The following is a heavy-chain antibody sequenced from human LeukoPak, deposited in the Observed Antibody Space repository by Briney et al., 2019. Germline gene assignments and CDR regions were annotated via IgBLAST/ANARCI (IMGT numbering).Heavy chain of an antibody. J-gene: IGHJ4*02. V-gene: IGHV3-74*01. Sequence: GGSLRLSCAASGFTFSSYWMHWVRQAPGKGLVWVSRINSDGSSTSYADSVKGRFTISRDNAKNTLYLQMNSLRAEDTAVYYCARDFSSMIVVVIIAAGGFDYWGQGTLVTVSS. CDR3: ARDFSSMIVVVIIAAGGFDY. CDR2: INSDGSST. D-gene: IGHD3-22*01. CDR1: GFTFSSYW.